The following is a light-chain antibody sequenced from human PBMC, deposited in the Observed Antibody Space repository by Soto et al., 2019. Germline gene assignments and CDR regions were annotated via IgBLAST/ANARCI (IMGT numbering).Light chain of an antibody. Sequence: EIVLTQSPGTLSLSPGERATLSCRASQSVSSSYLAWYQQKPGQAPRLLIYSASSRATDIPDRFSGSGSGTVFTLTISRLEPEDFAVYYCQQYGSSPPRFTFGPGTRVDIK. J-gene: IGKJ3*01. V-gene: IGKV3-20*01. CDR3: QQYGSSPPRFT. CDR2: SAS. CDR1: QSVSSSY.